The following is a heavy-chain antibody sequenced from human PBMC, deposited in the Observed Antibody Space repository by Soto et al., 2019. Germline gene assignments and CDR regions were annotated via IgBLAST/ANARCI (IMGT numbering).Heavy chain of an antibody. CDR1: GGSISSSSYY. Sequence: QLQLQESGPGLVKPSETLSLTCTVSGGSISSSSYYWGWIRQPPGKGLEWIGSIYYSGSTYYNPSLKSRVTISVDTSKNQFSLKLSSVTAADTAVYYCASEPRITMIVVDVDAFDIWGQGTMVTVSS. D-gene: IGHD3-22*01. J-gene: IGHJ3*02. CDR2: IYYSGST. V-gene: IGHV4-39*01. CDR3: ASEPRITMIVVDVDAFDI.